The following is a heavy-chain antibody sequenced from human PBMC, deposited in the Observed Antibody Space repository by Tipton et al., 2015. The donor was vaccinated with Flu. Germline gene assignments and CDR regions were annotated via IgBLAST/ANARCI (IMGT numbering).Heavy chain of an antibody. D-gene: IGHD1-1*01. CDR1: GFTFSNYG. CDR2: IRHYVTNT. V-gene: IGHV3-30*02. Sequence: GSLRLSCVASGFTFSNYGLHWVRQAPGKRLEWVALIRHYVTNTYYADSVRGRFTISRDNSKSTVYLQMNNLRGEDTAVYYCAKDNDPSNVPHYWGQGTLVTVSS. J-gene: IGHJ4*02. CDR3: AKDNDPSNVPHY.